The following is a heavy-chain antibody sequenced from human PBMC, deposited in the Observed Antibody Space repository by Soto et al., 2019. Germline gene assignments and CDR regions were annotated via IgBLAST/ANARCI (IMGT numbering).Heavy chain of an antibody. V-gene: IGHV3-23*01. CDR3: AKWYCSGGSCYPTFDS. D-gene: IGHD2-15*01. CDR2: ISGSGGST. Sequence: EVQLLESGGGFVQPGGSLRLSCAGSGFTLKNYAMSWVRQAPGKGLEWVSGISGSGGSTYYTDSVKGRFTMSRANSKNTLYLQMNSLRAEDTALYYCAKWYCSGGSCYPTFDSWGQGTLVTVSS. J-gene: IGHJ4*02. CDR1: GFTLKNYA.